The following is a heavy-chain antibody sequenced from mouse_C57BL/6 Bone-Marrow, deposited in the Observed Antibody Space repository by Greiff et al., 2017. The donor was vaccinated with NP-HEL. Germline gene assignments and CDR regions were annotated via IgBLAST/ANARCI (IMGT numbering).Heavy chain of an antibody. J-gene: IGHJ3*01. CDR1: GYSFTGYY. Sequence: VQLQQSGPELVKPGASVKISCKASGYSFTGYYMNWVKQSPEKSLEWIGEINPSTGGTTYNQKFKAKATLTVDKSSSTAYMQLKSLTSEDSAVYYCATGGLRRPAWFAYWGQGTLVTVSA. V-gene: IGHV1-42*01. CDR2: INPSTGGT. CDR3: ATGGLRRPAWFAY. D-gene: IGHD2-4*01.